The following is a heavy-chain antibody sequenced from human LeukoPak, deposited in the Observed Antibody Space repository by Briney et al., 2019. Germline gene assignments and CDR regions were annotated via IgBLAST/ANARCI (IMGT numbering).Heavy chain of an antibody. V-gene: IGHV3-13*01. CDR3: ARGLPGGFDY. J-gene: IGHJ4*02. CDR2: IGSAGDT. Sequence: PGGSLRLSCAASGFTFSRYDMHWVRQAKGRGLEWVSSIGSAGDTYYSGSVKGRFTISSENAKNSLYLQMNSLRAGDTAVYYCARGLPGGFDYWGQGTLVTVSS. D-gene: IGHD4-11*01. CDR1: GFTFSRYD.